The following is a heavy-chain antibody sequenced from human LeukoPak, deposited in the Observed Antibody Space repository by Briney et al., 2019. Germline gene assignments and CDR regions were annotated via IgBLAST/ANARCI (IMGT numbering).Heavy chain of an antibody. Sequence: GGSLRLSCAASAFTFSIYWMHWVRQAPGKGLVWVSRINSDGSTTTYADSVKGRFTISRDNAKNTVYLQMNRLRAEDTAVYYCARDIGNDFDYWGQGTLVTVSS. CDR2: INSDGSTT. J-gene: IGHJ4*02. D-gene: IGHD4-23*01. CDR3: ARDIGNDFDY. CDR1: AFTFSIYW. V-gene: IGHV3-74*01.